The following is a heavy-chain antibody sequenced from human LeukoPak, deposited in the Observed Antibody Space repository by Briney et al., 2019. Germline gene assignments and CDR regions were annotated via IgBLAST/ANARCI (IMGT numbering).Heavy chain of an antibody. Sequence: GGSLRLSCAASGFTFSSYEMNWVRQAPGKGLEWVSYISSGGSTVHYADSVKGRFTISRDNAKNSLYLQMNSLRAEDTAVYYCAREGRYTYGCDYWGQGTLVTVSS. D-gene: IGHD5-18*01. CDR2: ISSGGSTV. V-gene: IGHV3-48*03. CDR1: GFTFSSYE. CDR3: AREGRYTYGCDY. J-gene: IGHJ4*02.